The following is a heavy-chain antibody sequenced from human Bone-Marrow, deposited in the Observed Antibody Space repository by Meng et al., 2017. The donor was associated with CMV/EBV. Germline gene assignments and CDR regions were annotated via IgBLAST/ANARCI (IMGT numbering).Heavy chain of an antibody. D-gene: IGHD6-13*01. CDR3: ARVKGSSSWYRVNWFDP. CDR1: GFTFSDYY. V-gene: IGHV3-11*04. Sequence: GESLKISCAASGFTFSDYYMSWIRQAPGKGLEWVSYISSSGSTIYYADSVKGRFTISRDNAKNSLYLQMNSLRAEDTAAYYCARVKGSSSWYRVNWFDPWGQGTLVTVSS. J-gene: IGHJ5*02. CDR2: ISSSGSTI.